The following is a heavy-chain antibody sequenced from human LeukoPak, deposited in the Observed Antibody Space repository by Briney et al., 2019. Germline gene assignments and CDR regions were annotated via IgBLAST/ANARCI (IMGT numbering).Heavy chain of an antibody. J-gene: IGHJ4*02. CDR2: INCDGSST. V-gene: IGHV3-74*01. CDR1: GLTFSTYW. CDR3: ALISMG. Sequence: GGSLRLSCAASGLTFSTYWMHWVRQAPGKGLVWVSRINCDGSSTSYADSVKGRFTVSRDNDKNTVYLQMDSLRAEDSAVYYCALISMGWGQGTLVTVSS. D-gene: IGHD2/OR15-2a*01.